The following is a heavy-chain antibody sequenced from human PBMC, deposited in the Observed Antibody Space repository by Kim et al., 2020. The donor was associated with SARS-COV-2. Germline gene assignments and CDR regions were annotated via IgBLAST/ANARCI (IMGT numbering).Heavy chain of an antibody. Sequence: SETLSLTCAVSGGSISSSNWWSWVRQPPGKGLEWIGEIYHSGSTNYNPSLKSRVTISVDKSKNQFSLKLSSVTAADTAVYYCARGSGYDWEGSKFFDYWGQGTLVTVSS. CDR1: GGSISSSNW. V-gene: IGHV4-4*02. CDR3: ARGSGYDWEGSKFFDY. CDR2: IYHSGST. D-gene: IGHD5-12*01. J-gene: IGHJ4*02.